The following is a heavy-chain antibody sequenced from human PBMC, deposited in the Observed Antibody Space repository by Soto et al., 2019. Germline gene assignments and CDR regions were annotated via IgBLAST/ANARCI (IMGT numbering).Heavy chain of an antibody. V-gene: IGHV4-31*03. J-gene: IGHJ5*02. Sequence: SETLSLTCTVSGGSISSGGYYWSWIRQHPGKGLEWIGYIYYSGSTYYNPSLKSRVTISVDTSKNQFSLKLSSVTAADTAVYYCARFFAGYYYGSGSSGWLDPWGQGTLVTVSS. D-gene: IGHD3-10*01. CDR2: IYYSGST. CDR3: ARFFAGYYYGSGSSGWLDP. CDR1: GGSISSGGYY.